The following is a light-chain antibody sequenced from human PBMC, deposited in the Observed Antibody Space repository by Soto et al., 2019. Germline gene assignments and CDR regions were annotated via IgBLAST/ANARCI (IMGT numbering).Light chain of an antibody. J-gene: IGKJ5*01. CDR1: QSVDRY. Sequence: EIVLTQSPATLSLSPGERATLSCRASQSVDRYLAWYQQKPGQAPKVLIYDASSRATGIPATFSGSGPGTDFTRTISSLEPEDFAVYYCQQRSSWPPVSFGQGTRLEIK. V-gene: IGKV3-11*01. CDR2: DAS. CDR3: QQRSSWPPVS.